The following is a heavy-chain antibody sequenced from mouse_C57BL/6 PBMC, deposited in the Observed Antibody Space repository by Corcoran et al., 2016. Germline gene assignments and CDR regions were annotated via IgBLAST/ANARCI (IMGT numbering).Heavy chain of an antibody. Sequence: QVQLQQPGAELVKPGASVKMSCKASGYTFTSYWITWVKQRPGQGLEWIGDIYPGSGSTNYNEKFKSKATLTVDTSSSTAYMQLSSLTSEDSAVYYCARGLYYSNYGGAMDYWGQGTSVTVSS. CDR2: IYPGSGST. V-gene: IGHV1-55*01. CDR1: GYTFTSYW. CDR3: ARGLYYSNYGGAMDY. D-gene: IGHD2-5*01. J-gene: IGHJ4*01.